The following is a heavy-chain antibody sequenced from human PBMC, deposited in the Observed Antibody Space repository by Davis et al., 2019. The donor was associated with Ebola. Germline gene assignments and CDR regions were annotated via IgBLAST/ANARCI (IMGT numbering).Heavy chain of an antibody. V-gene: IGHV3-73*01. J-gene: IGHJ6*02. CDR1: GFTFSASA. D-gene: IGHD1-20*01. CDR2: IRSETNTYAT. Sequence: PGGSLRLSCAASGFTFSASAMYWVRQASGKGLEWVGRIRSETNTYATEYAASVKGRFTISRDDSKNTAYLQMNSLKTEDTAVYYCTRHGTYNWNDPTYHYYGMDVWGQGTTVTVSS. CDR3: TRHGTYNWNDPTYHYYGMDV.